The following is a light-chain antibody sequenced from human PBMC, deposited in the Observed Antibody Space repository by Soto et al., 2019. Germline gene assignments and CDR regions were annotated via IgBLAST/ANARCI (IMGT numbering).Light chain of an antibody. V-gene: IGLV2-8*01. CDR3: SSYVGGDNLV. J-gene: IGLJ2*01. Sequence: QSALTQPPSASGSPGQSVTISCTGTSSDVGGYNYVSWYQQHPGKAPKLMIYDVTTRPSGVPDRFSASKSGNTASLTVSELQVEDEADYYWSSYVGGDNLVFGGGTQLTVL. CDR2: DVT. CDR1: SSDVGGYNY.